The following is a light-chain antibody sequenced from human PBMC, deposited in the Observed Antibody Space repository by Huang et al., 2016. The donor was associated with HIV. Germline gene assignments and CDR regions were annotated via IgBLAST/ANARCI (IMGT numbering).Light chain of an antibody. CDR1: QDIGND. CDR3: LQDYVYPWT. J-gene: IGKJ1*01. Sequence: AIQMTQSPASLSASVGDRVTITCRASQDIGNDLGWYQQRLGKAPKLLVSAASHLQSGDPSRFTGSGSATHFTLTISGLQPEDFATYYCLQDYVYPWTFGQGTKVEI. CDR2: AAS. V-gene: IGKV1-6*01.